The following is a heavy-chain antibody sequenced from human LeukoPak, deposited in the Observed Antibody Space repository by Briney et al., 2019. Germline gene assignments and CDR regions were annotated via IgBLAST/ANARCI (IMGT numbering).Heavy chain of an antibody. V-gene: IGHV3-21*01. Sequence: PGGSLRLSCAASGFTFSSYSMNWVRQAPGKGLEWVSSIGGSSSSLYYADSLKGRFTISRDNAKNSLYLQMNSLRAEDTAVYYCARRGFNWFDTWGQGTLVTVSS. CDR3: ARRGFNWFDT. D-gene: IGHD3-10*01. CDR2: IGGSSSSL. CDR1: GFTFSSYS. J-gene: IGHJ5*02.